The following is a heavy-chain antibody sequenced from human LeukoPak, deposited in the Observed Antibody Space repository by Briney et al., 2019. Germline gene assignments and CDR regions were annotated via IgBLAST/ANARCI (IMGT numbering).Heavy chain of an antibody. Sequence: ETLSLTCTVSRGSINSFYLSWIRQPPGKGLEWIGYIRYSGSTSYNPSLTSRVTISVDMSKNQFSLRLSSLTAADTAVYYCARDYGGKFDSWGQGTLVTVSS. CDR1: RGSINSFY. V-gene: IGHV4-59*01. CDR3: ARDYGGKFDS. J-gene: IGHJ4*02. CDR2: IRYSGST. D-gene: IGHD4-23*01.